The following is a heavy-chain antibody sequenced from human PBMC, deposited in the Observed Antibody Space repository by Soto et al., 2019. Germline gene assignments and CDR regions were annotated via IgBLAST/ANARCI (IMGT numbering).Heavy chain of an antibody. J-gene: IGHJ6*03. V-gene: IGHV1-18*01. D-gene: IGHD1-1*01. CDR2: ISAYNGNT. CDR3: ARVRILDGNWNDPNYDYYYMDV. CDR1: GYTFTSYG. Sequence: QVQLVQSGAEVKKPGASVKVSCKASGYTFTSYGISWVRQAPGQGLEWMGWISAYNGNTNYAQKLQGRVTMTTDTTTSTAYMELRSLRSDDTAVYYCARVRILDGNWNDPNYDYYYMDVWGKGTTVTVSS.